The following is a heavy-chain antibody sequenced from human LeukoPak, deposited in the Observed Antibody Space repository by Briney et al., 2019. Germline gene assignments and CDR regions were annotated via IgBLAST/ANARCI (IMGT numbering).Heavy chain of an antibody. Sequence: GGSLRLSCAASGFTFSDYYMSWIRPAPGKGLEWVSYISSSGSTIYYADSVKGRFTISRDNAKNSLYLQMNSLRAEDTAVYYCARDKSGGATSFDYWGQGTLVTVSS. CDR3: ARDKSGGATSFDY. D-gene: IGHD1-26*01. CDR2: ISSSGSTI. J-gene: IGHJ4*02. CDR1: GFTFSDYY. V-gene: IGHV3-11*01.